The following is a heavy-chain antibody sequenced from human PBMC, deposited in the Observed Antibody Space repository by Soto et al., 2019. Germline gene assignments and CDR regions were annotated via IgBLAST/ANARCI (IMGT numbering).Heavy chain of an antibody. D-gene: IGHD2-2*01. J-gene: IGHJ6*02. V-gene: IGHV4-31*03. Sequence: QVQLQESGPGLVKPSQTLSLTCTVSGGSISSGGYYWSWIRQHPGKGLEWIGYIYCSGSTYYNPSLKSRVTISVDTSKNQFSLKLSSVTAADTAVYYCASISTSRYYYYYGMDVWGQGTTVTVSS. CDR3: ASISTSRYYYYYGMDV. CDR1: GGSISSGGYY. CDR2: IYCSGST.